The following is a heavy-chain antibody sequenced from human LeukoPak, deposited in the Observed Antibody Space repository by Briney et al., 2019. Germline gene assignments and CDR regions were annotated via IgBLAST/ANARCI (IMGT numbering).Heavy chain of an antibody. Sequence: GGSLRLSCAASGFTFSSYWMHWVRQAPGKGLVWVSRINSDGSSTSYADSVKGRFTISRDNAKNTLYLQMNSLRAEDTAVYYCARGGAVGTAHYYYYMDAWGKGTTVTVSS. CDR3: ARGGAVGTAHYYYYMDA. J-gene: IGHJ6*03. CDR2: INSDGSST. CDR1: GFTFSSYW. V-gene: IGHV3-74*01.